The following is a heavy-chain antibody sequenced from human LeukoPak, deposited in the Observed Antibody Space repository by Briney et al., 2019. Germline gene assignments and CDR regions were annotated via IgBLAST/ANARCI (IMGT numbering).Heavy chain of an antibody. CDR2: ITGSGGGT. CDR1: GFTFSSYG. J-gene: IGHJ5*02. Sequence: GGSLRLSCAASGFTFSSYGMGWVRQAPGKGLEWVSAITGSGGGTYFADSVKGRFTISRDNSKNTLYLQMNSLRAEDTAVYYCARAEDSSGYYVPNWFDPWGQGTLVTVSS. V-gene: IGHV3-23*01. CDR3: ARAEDSSGYYVPNWFDP. D-gene: IGHD3-22*01.